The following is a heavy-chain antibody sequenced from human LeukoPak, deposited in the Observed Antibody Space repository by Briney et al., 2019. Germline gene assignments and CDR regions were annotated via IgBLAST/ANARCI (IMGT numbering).Heavy chain of an antibody. J-gene: IGHJ6*03. V-gene: IGHV1-2*02. CDR1: GYTFTSYG. CDR2: INPNSGGT. Sequence: ASVKVSCKAAGYTFTSYGISWVRQAPGQGLEWMGWINPNSGGTNYAQKFQGRVTMTRDTSISTAYMELSRLRSDDTAVYYCARPRNYYYYMDVWGKGTTVTVSS. CDR3: ARPRNYYYYMDV.